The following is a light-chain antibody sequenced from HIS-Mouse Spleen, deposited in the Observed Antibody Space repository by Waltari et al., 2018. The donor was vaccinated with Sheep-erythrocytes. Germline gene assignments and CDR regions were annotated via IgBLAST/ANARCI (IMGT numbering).Light chain of an antibody. CDR1: SSDVGGYNY. Sequence: QSALTQPRSVSGSPGQSVTISCTGTSSDVGGYNYVSWYQQRPGKAPKLMIYDVSKRPSGVPDRVSGSKSGNTASLTISGLQAEDEAEYYCCSYAGSYNHVFATGTKVTVL. V-gene: IGLV2-11*01. J-gene: IGLJ1*01. CDR3: CSYAGSYNHV. CDR2: DVS.